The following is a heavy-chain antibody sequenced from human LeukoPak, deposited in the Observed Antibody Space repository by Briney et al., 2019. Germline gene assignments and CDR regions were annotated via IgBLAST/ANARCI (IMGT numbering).Heavy chain of an antibody. V-gene: IGHV1-2*02. D-gene: IGHD2-2*01. J-gene: IGHJ6*02. CDR2: INPKSGGT. Sequence: ASVKVSCKASGYTFSGYYIHWVRHAPGQGLEWMGWINPKSGGTSYAQKFQDRVTMTRDTSISTAHMELSRLRSDDTAVYYCARGPVPDYYYYVMDVWGQGTTVTVSS. CDR3: ARGPVPDYYYYVMDV. CDR1: GYTFSGYY.